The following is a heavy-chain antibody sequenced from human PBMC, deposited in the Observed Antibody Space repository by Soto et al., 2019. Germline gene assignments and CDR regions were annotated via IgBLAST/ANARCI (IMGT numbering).Heavy chain of an antibody. CDR3: ARRYLNSSTCGYYCGKDV. D-gene: IGHD6-6*01. CDR2: MNPGISAT. Sequence: PGASQKICCTGSGYISANYWLGGVRPLPEKRLERMVNMNPGISATRYSPYYEEQVTISVDKSSSTSYLQWSSLKASVTAMYYCARRYLNSSTCGYYCGKDVWGQGTTVTVSS. J-gene: IGHJ6*02. CDR1: GYISANYW. V-gene: IGHV5-51*01.